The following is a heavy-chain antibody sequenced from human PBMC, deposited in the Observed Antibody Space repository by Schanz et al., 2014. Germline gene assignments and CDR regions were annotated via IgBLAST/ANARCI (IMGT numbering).Heavy chain of an antibody. CDR1: GFTFSSYA. V-gene: IGHV3-7*01. Sequence: GQLVESGGGVVQPGRSLRLSCAASGFTFSSYAMSWVRQTPGKGLEWVANIKQDGSEKYYVDSVKGRFTISRDNAKNSLYLQMNSLTAEDTAVYYCARGVRIDYWGQGTLVTVAS. D-gene: IGHD3-3*01. CDR3: ARGVRIDY. J-gene: IGHJ4*02. CDR2: IKQDGSEK.